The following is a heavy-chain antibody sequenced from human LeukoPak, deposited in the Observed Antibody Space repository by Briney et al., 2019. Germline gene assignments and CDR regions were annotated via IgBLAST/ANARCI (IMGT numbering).Heavy chain of an antibody. CDR2: IYYSGST. J-gene: IGHJ4*02. CDR3: ARVLWFGESTDFDY. D-gene: IGHD3-10*01. Sequence: PSETLSLTCTVSGGSISSSSYYWGWIRQPPGKGLEWIGSIYYSGSTYYNPSLKSRVTISVDTSKNQFSLKLSSVTAADTAVYYCARVLWFGESTDFDYWGQGTLVTVSS. CDR1: GGSISSSSYY. V-gene: IGHV4-39*07.